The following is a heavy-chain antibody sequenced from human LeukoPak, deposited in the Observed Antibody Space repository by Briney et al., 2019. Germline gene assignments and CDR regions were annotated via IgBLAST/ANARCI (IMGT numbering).Heavy chain of an antibody. Sequence: GGSLRLSCAASGFTFSRNGMHWVRQAPGKGLEWVAVILPDGSDKYYADSVTGRLTISRDNSKNTLYLQMNSLRAEDTAVYYCAKGYSGYVDYWGQGTLVTVSS. CDR1: GFTFSRNG. CDR2: ILPDGSDK. V-gene: IGHV3-30*02. CDR3: AKGYSGYVDY. D-gene: IGHD5-12*01. J-gene: IGHJ4*02.